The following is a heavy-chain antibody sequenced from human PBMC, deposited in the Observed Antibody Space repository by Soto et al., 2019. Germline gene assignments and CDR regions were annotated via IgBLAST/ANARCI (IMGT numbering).Heavy chain of an antibody. J-gene: IGHJ4*02. V-gene: IGHV4-31*03. CDR1: GGSISSGGYY. CDR3: ARERNWYYVDY. CDR2: IYYSGST. D-gene: IGHD1-20*01. Sequence: SETLSLTCHVSGGSISSGGYYWSWIRQHPGKGLEWIGYIYYSGSTYYNPSLKSRVTISVDTSKNQFSLKLSSVTAADTAVYYCARERNWYYVDYWGQGTLVTVSS.